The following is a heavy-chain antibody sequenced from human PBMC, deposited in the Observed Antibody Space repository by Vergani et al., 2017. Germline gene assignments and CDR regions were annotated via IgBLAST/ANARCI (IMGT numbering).Heavy chain of an antibody. J-gene: IGHJ4*02. CDR2: INPSGGST. D-gene: IGHD3-10*01. Sequence: QVQLVQSGAEVKKPGASVKVSCKASGYTFTSYYMHWVRQAPGQGLEWMGIINPSGGSTSYAQKFQGRVTMTRDTSTSTVYMELSSLRSEDTAVYYCARGHYYGSGSYFVFFDYWGQGTLVTVSS. CDR1: GYTFTSYY. CDR3: ARGHYYGSGSYFVFFDY. V-gene: IGHV1-46*03.